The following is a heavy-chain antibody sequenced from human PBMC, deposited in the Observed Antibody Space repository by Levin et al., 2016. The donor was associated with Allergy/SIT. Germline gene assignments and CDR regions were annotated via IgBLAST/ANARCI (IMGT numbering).Heavy chain of an antibody. D-gene: IGHD3-3*01. V-gene: IGHV4-31*11. CDR3: ARESRKGEWFFVDL. CDR2: IDYTGNT. Sequence: SETLSLTCDVSGAAISTSAYYWTWIRQHPGTGLEWIGYIDYTGNTHYNPSLASRVSISGHTSKNQFSLRVTSVTAADTAVYYCARESRKGEWFFVDLWGLGTLVTVSS. CDR1: GAAISTSAYY. J-gene: IGHJ5*02.